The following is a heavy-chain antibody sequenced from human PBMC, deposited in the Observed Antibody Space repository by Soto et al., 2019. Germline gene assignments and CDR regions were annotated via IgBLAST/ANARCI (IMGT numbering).Heavy chain of an antibody. D-gene: IGHD3-10*01. J-gene: IGHJ4*02. CDR1: GFTFSNFG. V-gene: IGHV3-30*19. Sequence: GSLRLSCAASGFTFSNFGMHWVRQAPGKGLEWVAVISYDGSNKYYADSVKGRFTISRDNSKNTLCLQMNSLRAEDTAVYYCAKDHWTRGEVFDYWGQGTLVTVSS. CDR3: AKDHWTRGEVFDY. CDR2: ISYDGSNK.